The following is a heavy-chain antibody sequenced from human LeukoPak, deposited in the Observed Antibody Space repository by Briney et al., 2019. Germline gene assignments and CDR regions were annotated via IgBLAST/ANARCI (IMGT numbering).Heavy chain of an antibody. CDR3: AREDDFQGAFDI. J-gene: IGHJ3*02. CDR1: GGSISSGGYY. CDR2: IYYSGST. Sequence: PSETLSLTCTVSGGSISSGGYYWSWIRQHPGKGLEWIGYIYYSGSTNYNPSLKSRVTISVDTSKNQFSLKLSSVTAADTAVYYCAREDDFQGAFDIWGQGTMVTVSS. V-gene: IGHV4-61*08. D-gene: IGHD2/OR15-2a*01.